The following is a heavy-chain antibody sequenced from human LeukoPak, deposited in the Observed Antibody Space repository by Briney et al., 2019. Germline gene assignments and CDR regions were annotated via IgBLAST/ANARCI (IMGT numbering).Heavy chain of an antibody. D-gene: IGHD1-1*01. CDR3: TRAPTGGDY. Sequence: GGSLRLSCTASGFTFGDYAMSWVRQAPGKGLEWVGFIRGKAYGGTTEYAASVKGRFTISGDDSKSIAYLQMNSLKTEDTAVYYCTRAPTGGDYWGQGTLVTVSS. CDR1: GFTFGDYA. CDR2: IRGKAYGGTT. J-gene: IGHJ4*02. V-gene: IGHV3-49*04.